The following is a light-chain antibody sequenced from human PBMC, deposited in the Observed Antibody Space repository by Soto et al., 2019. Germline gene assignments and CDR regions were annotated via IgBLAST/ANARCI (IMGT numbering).Light chain of an antibody. V-gene: IGLV2-14*01. CDR2: EVS. CDR3: TSYTTSSTLV. J-gene: IGLJ3*02. Sequence: QSALTQPASVSGSPGQSITISCTGTSNDIGTYRYVSWYQQHPGKVPKLIIFEVSDRPSGVSHRFSGSKSGNTASLTISGIQVEDEADYYCTSYTTSSTLVFGGGTKLTVL. CDR1: SNDIGTYRY.